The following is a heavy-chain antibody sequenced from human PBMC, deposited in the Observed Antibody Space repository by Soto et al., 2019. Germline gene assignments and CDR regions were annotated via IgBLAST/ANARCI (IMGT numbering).Heavy chain of an antibody. CDR2: LNHSGST. D-gene: IGHD4-17*01. V-gene: IGHV4-34*01. CDR1: GGSFSGYY. Sequence: QVHLQQWGAGLLKPSETLSLTCAVYGGSFSGYYWSWIRQPPGKGLEWIGELNHSGSTNYNPSLKSRVTISVDTSKNQFSLKLSSVTAADTAVYYCASLAVGYYGDSLDAFDIWGQGTMVTVSS. J-gene: IGHJ3*02. CDR3: ASLAVGYYGDSLDAFDI.